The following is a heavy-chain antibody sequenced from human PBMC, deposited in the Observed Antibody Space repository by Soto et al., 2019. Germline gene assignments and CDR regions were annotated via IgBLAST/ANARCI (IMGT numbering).Heavy chain of an antibody. J-gene: IGHJ4*02. Sequence: PSETLSLTCTVSGGSISSGDYYWSWIRQPPGKGLEWIGYIYYSGSTYYNPSLKSRVTISVDTSKNQFSLKLSSVTAADTAVYYCARGGDQAAAGTSLWVNFDYWGQGTLVTVSS. V-gene: IGHV4-30-4*02. CDR2: IYYSGST. CDR1: GGSISSGDYY. CDR3: ARGGDQAAAGTSLWVNFDY. D-gene: IGHD6-13*01.